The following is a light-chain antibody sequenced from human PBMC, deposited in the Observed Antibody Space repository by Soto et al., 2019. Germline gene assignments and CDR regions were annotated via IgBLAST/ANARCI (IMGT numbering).Light chain of an antibody. CDR2: EVT. Sequence: QSVLTQPASVSGSPGQSITISCSGTRSDVGAYNFVSWYQVHPGRAPKLIISEVTVRPSGVSHRFSGSKSGNSAYLTISGLQPEDEAEYYCTSYTTTNTPYVVGSGTKLTFL. CDR1: RSDVGAYNF. V-gene: IGLV2-14*01. J-gene: IGLJ1*01. CDR3: TSYTTTNTPYV.